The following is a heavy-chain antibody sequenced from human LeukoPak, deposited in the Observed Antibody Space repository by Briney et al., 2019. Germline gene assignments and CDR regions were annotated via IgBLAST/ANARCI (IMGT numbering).Heavy chain of an antibody. V-gene: IGHV1-2*02. CDR1: GYTFTGYY. CDR3: ARDRGYTDAFDI. J-gene: IGHJ3*02. D-gene: IGHD2-2*02. Sequence: ASVKVSCKASGYTFTGYYMHWVRQAPGQGLEWMGWINPNSGGTNYAQKFQGRVTMTRDTSISTAYMELSRLRSDDTAVYYCARDRGYTDAFDIWGQGTMVTVSS. CDR2: INPNSGGT.